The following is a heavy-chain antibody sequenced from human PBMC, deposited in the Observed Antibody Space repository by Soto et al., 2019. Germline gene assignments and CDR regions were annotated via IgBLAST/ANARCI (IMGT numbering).Heavy chain of an antibody. CDR1: GFTFSSYA. J-gene: IGHJ6*02. CDR2: ISGSGGST. CDR3: AKGTDDFWSGRYYYYYGMDV. Sequence: EVQLLESGGGLVQPGGSLRPSCAASGFTFSSYAMSWVRQAPGKGLEWVSAISGSGGSTYYADSVKGRFTISRDNSKNTLYLQMNSLRAEDTAVYHCAKGTDDFWSGRYYYYYGMDVWGQGTTVTVSS. D-gene: IGHD3-3*01. V-gene: IGHV3-23*01.